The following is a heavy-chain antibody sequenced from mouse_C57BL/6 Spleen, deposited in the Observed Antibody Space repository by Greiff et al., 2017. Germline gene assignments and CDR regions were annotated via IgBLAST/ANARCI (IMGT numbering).Heavy chain of an antibody. D-gene: IGHD1-1*01. CDR3: ARPNYYYGSSYDWYFDV. J-gene: IGHJ1*03. CDR2: ISSGGSYT. Sequence: EVHLVESGGDLVKPGGSLKLSCAASGFTFSSYGMSWVRQTPDKRLEWVATISSGGSYTYYPDSVKGRFPISRDTAKNTLYLQMSSLKSEDTAMYYCARPNYYYGSSYDWYFDVWGTGTTVTVSS. V-gene: IGHV5-6*01. CDR1: GFTFSSYG.